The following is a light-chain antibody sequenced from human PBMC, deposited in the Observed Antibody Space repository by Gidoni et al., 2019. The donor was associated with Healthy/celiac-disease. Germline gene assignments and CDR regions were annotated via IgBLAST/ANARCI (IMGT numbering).Light chain of an antibody. CDR1: QSLGTF. CDR3: QQRGRWPLT. Sequence: EIVLTQSPATLSVSPGERANLSCRARQSLGTFLHWYQHKPGQAPRLLIYGASTRSTGLPARFSGAGSGTDFTLTIASRGPEDFAIYYCQQRGRWPLTFGGGTRVEI. CDR2: GAS. V-gene: IGKV3-11*01. J-gene: IGKJ4*01.